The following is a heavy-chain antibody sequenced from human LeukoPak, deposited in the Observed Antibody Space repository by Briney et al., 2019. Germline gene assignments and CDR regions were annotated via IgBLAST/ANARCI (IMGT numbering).Heavy chain of an antibody. CDR3: AKDCGGDCYYDSVY. D-gene: IGHD2-21*02. V-gene: IGHV3-23*01. CDR2: ISGSGGGT. CDR1: GFTFSSYA. J-gene: IGHJ4*02. Sequence: GGSLRLSCAASGFTFSSYAMSWVRQAPEKGLEWVSTISGSGGGTYYADSVKGRFTISRDDSKNTLYLQMNSLRAEDTAVYYCAKDCGGDCYYDSVYWGQGILVTVSS.